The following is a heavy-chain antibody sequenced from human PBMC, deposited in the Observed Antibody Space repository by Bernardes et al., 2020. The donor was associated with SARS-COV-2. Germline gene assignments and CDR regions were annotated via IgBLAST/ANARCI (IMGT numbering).Heavy chain of an antibody. CDR2: IYYSGST. Sequence: SETLSLTCTVSGGSISSSSYYWGWIRQPPGKGLEWIGSIYYSGSTYYNPSLKSRVTISVDTSKNQFSLKLSSVTAADTAVYYCARHRLFHTIFGVVDYFDYWGQGTLVTVSS. V-gene: IGHV4-39*01. CDR1: GGSISSSSYY. CDR3: ARHRLFHTIFGVVDYFDY. J-gene: IGHJ4*02. D-gene: IGHD3-3*01.